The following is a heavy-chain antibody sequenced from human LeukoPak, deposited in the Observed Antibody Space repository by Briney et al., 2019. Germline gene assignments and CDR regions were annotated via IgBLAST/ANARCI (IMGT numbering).Heavy chain of an antibody. D-gene: IGHD3-10*01. CDR2: ISSSSSYI. J-gene: IGHJ3*02. CDR1: GFTFSSYS. V-gene: IGHV3-21*01. Sequence: GGPLRLSCAASGFTFSSYSMNWVRHAPGKGLEWVSSISSSSSYIYYADSVKGRFTISRDNAKNSLYLQMNSLRAEDTAVYYCVKESRVVRGVIMDAFDMWGQGTMVTVSS. CDR3: VKESRVVRGVIMDAFDM.